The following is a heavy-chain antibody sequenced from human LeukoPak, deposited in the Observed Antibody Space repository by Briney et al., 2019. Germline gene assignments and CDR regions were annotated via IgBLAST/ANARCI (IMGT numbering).Heavy chain of an antibody. D-gene: IGHD1-26*01. CDR2: ISSSSIYI. J-gene: IGHJ3*02. V-gene: IGHV3-21*01. CDR1: GFTFSSYV. CDR3: ARDRVVGATQDI. Sequence: GGSLRLSCAASGFTFSSYVMSWVRQAPGKGLEWVSSISSSSIYIYYADSVKGRFTISRDNEKNSLYLQMNSLRAEDTAVYYCARDRVVGATQDIWGQGTMVTVSS.